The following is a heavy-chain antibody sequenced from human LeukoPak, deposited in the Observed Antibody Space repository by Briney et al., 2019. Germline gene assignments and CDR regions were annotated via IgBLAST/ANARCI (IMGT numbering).Heavy chain of an antibody. V-gene: IGHV3-23*01. CDR3: AKEARDILTHYYWGSQFDY. J-gene: IGHJ4*02. CDR1: GFTFGNYA. Sequence: GGSLRLSCVGSGFTFGNYAMNWVRQAPGKGLEWVAAISGRGGDTFYADSVKGRFTFSRDNSKNTMFLQMNSLRAEDTALYYCAKEARDILTHYYWGSQFDYWGQGTLVIVSS. D-gene: IGHD3-9*01. CDR2: ISGRGGDT.